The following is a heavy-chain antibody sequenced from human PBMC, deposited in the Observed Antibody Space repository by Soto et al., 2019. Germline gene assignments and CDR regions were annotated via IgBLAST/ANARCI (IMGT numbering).Heavy chain of an antibody. CDR1: GGSVNSNNYY. J-gene: IGHJ5*02. CDR2: IYYRGST. Sequence: SETLSLTCTVSGGSVNSNNYYWVWIRQPPGKGLEWIGNIYYRGSTSSAPSPKIQVRTPADTSKNQFSLKLSSVTAADTAVYYCARRLRSLESFGGFWFDPWGQGTLITVSS. D-gene: IGHD3-3*01. CDR3: ARRLRSLESFGGFWFDP. V-gene: IGHV4-39*01.